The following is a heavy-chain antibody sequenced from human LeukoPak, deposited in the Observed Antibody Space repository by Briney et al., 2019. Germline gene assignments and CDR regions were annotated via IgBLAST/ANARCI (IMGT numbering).Heavy chain of an antibody. CDR1: GFTFDDYA. CDR2: ISWNSGSI. V-gene: IGHV3-9*01. J-gene: IGHJ4*02. D-gene: IGHD6-19*01. Sequence: GGSLRFSCAASGFTFDDYARPWVRQAPGKGLEWVSGISWNSGSIGYADSVKGRFTISRDNAKNSLYLQMNSLRAEDTALYYCAKGLRIAVAGIDYWGQGTLVTVSS. CDR3: AKGLRIAVAGIDY.